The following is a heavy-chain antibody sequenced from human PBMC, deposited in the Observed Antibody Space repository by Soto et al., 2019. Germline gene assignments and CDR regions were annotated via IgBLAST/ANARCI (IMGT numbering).Heavy chain of an antibody. CDR3: AKDQAAAGNYHFDF. Sequence: QMLLVESGGGVVQPGESLRLSCAASGFTSGYAMHWVRQAPGKGLEWVAGTYDGSNKYYSDSVKGRFSISRDNSKNTLYLQMNSLRTEDTAMYYCAKDQAAAGNYHFDFWGQGTLVTVSS. D-gene: IGHD6-13*01. J-gene: IGHJ4*02. CDR2: TYDGSNK. V-gene: IGHV3-30*18. CDR1: GFTSGYA.